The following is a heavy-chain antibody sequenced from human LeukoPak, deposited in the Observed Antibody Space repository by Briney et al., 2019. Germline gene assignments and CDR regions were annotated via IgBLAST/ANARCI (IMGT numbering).Heavy chain of an antibody. D-gene: IGHD1-1*01. J-gene: IGHJ4*02. Sequence: PSETLSLTCAVYGVSFSGYYWSWIRQPPGKGLEWIGEINHSGSTNYNPSLKSRVTISVDTSKNQFSLKLSSVTAADTAVYYCARVGRTYTDFDYWGQGTLVTAS. V-gene: IGHV4-34*01. CDR2: INHSGST. CDR1: GVSFSGYY. CDR3: ARVGRTYTDFDY.